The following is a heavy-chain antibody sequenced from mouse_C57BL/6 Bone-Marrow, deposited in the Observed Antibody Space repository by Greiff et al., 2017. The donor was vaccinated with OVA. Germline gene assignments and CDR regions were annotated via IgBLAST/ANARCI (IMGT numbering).Heavy chain of an antibody. Sequence: EVQLQESGPELVKPGASVKIPCKASGYTFTDYNMDWVKQSHGKSLEWIGDINPNNGGTIYNQKFKGKATLTVDKSSSTAYMELRSLTSEDTAVYYCARRVYYGPYWYFDVGGTGTTVTVSS. J-gene: IGHJ1*03. V-gene: IGHV1-18*01. D-gene: IGHD2-1*01. CDR1: GYTFTDYN. CDR2: INPNNGGT. CDR3: ARRVYYGPYWYFDV.